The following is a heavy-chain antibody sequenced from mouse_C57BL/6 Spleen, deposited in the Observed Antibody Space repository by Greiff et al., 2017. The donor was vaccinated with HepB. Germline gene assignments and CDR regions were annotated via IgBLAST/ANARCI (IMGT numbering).Heavy chain of an antibody. CDR3: ARGGDYYVSSYYFDY. CDR2: ISDGGSYT. Sequence: EVQLVESGGGLVKPGGSLKLSCAASGFTFSSYAMSWVRQTPEKRLEWVATISDGGSYTYYPDNVKGRFTISRDNAKNNLYLQMSHLKSEDTAMYYCARGGDYYVSSYYFDYWGQGTTLTVSS. CDR1: GFTFSSYA. V-gene: IGHV5-4*01. J-gene: IGHJ2*01. D-gene: IGHD1-1*01.